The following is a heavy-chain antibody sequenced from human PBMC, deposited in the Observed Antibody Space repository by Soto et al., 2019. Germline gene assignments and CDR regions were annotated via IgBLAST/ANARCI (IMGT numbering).Heavy chain of an antibody. CDR2: ISGSGGST. V-gene: IGHV3-23*01. CDR3: AKDFTGLERMYSFDY. Sequence: PGGSLRLSCAASGFTFSSYAMSWVRQAPGKGLEWVSAISGSGGSTYYADSVKGRFTISRDNSKNTLYLQMNSLRAEDTALYYCAKDFTGLERMYSFDYWGKGTLVTVSS. CDR1: GFTFSSYA. J-gene: IGHJ4*02. D-gene: IGHD1-1*01.